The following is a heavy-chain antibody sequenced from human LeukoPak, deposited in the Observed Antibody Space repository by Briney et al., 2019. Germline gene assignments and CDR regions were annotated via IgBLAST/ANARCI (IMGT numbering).Heavy chain of an antibody. D-gene: IGHD6-13*01. V-gene: IGHV1-46*01. CDR2: INPSGGST. Sequence: VSVKVSCKASGYTFTSYYMHWVRQAPGQGLEWMGIINPSGGSTSYAQKFQGRVTMTRDTSTSTVYMELSSLRSEDTAVYYCARDRDSSWYFSRLDYWGQGTLVTVSS. CDR3: ARDRDSSWYFSRLDY. J-gene: IGHJ4*02. CDR1: GYTFTSYY.